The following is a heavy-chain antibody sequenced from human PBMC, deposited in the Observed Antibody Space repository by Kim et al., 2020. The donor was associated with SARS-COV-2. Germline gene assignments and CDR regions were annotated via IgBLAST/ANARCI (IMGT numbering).Heavy chain of an antibody. CDR3: ASPAGYGPKGVDV. CDR1: GFTFSSYW. CDR2: IKQDGSEK. V-gene: IGHV3-7*01. D-gene: IGHD3-16*01. J-gene: IGHJ6*02. Sequence: GGSLRLSCAASGFTFSSYWMSWVRQAPGKGLEWVANIKQDGSEKYYVDSVKGRFTISRDNAKNSLYLQMNSLRAEDTAVYYCASPAGYGPKGVDVWGQGTTVTVSS.